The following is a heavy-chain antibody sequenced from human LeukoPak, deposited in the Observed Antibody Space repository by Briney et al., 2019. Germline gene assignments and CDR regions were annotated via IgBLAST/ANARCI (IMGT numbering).Heavy chain of an antibody. D-gene: IGHD1-7*01. V-gene: IGHV3-21*01. CDR3: ARNTVTGTFLD. CDR2: ISSSSSYI. Sequence: GGSLRLSCAASGFTFSSYSMNWVRQAPGKGLEWVSSISSSSSYIYYADSVKGRFTISRENAKNSLYLQMNSLRAEDTAVYYCARNTVTGTFLDWGQGTLVTVSS. J-gene: IGHJ4*02. CDR1: GFTFSSYS.